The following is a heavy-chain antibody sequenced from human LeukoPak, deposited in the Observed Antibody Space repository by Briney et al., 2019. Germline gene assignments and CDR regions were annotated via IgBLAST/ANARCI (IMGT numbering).Heavy chain of an antibody. D-gene: IGHD2-8*01. J-gene: IGHJ4*02. Sequence: GGSLRLSCAASGFTFSSYSMNWVRQAPGKGLDWVSAINSGGRTYYPDSVKGWFTISRDNSKNTLFLQMSSLRVEDSAIYYCAKERESNGYFDYWGQGALVTVSS. V-gene: IGHV3-23*01. CDR2: INSGGRT. CDR3: AKERESNGYFDY. CDR1: GFTFSSYS.